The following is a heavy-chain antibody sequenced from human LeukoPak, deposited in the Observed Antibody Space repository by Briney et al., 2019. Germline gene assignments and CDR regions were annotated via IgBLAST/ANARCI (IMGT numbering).Heavy chain of an antibody. CDR2: ISSSSNTM. D-gene: IGHD1-26*01. CDR1: GFTVSSNY. V-gene: IGHV3-48*02. CDR3: ARRNDGTFTFDI. J-gene: IGHJ3*02. Sequence: GGSLRLSCAASGFTVSSNYMNWVRQAPGKGLEWVSYISSSSNTMYYADSVRGRFTISRDNAKNSLYLQMNSLRDEDTAVYSCARRNDGTFTFDIWGQGTMVTVSS.